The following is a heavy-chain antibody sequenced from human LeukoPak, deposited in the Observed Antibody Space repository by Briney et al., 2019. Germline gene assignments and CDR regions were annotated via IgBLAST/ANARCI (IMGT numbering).Heavy chain of an antibody. Sequence: SQTPSLTCTVSGGSISSGGYYWSWIRQHPGKGLEWIGYIYYSGSTYYNPSLKSRVTISVDTSKNQFSLKLSSVTAADTAVYYCARGPYCSSTSCYAGAPYYYYGMDVWGKGTTVTISS. J-gene: IGHJ6*04. CDR2: IYYSGST. CDR3: ARGPYCSSTSCYAGAPYYYYGMDV. V-gene: IGHV4-31*03. CDR1: GGSISSGGYY. D-gene: IGHD2-2*01.